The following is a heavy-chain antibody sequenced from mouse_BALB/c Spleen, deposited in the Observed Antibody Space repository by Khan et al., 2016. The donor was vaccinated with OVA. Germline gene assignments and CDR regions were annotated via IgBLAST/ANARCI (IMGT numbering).Heavy chain of an antibody. V-gene: IGHV1-63*02. Sequence: QVQLKQSGAELVRPGTSVKMSCKAAGYTFTNYWIGWVKQRPGHGLEWIGDIFPGGGYTNYNEKFKGKATLAADTSSSTADMQLSSLTSEDSAIYYWARRGAARATWDYFDYGGQGTTLTVSS. J-gene: IGHJ2*01. CDR1: GYTFTNYW. CDR3: ARRGAARATWDYFDY. D-gene: IGHD3-1*01. CDR2: IFPGGGYT.